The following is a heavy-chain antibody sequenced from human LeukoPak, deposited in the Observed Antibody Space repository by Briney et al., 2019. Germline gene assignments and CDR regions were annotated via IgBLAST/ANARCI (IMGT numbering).Heavy chain of an antibody. Sequence: GRSLRLSCAASGFTFSSYAMHWVRQAPGKGLEYVSAISSNGGSTYYANSVKGRFTISRDNSKNTLYLQMNSLRDEDTAVYYCARVVDEYYFDYWGQGTLVTVSS. V-gene: IGHV3-64*01. CDR3: ARVVDEYYFDY. J-gene: IGHJ4*02. CDR2: ISSNGGST. CDR1: GFTFSSYA. D-gene: IGHD2-21*01.